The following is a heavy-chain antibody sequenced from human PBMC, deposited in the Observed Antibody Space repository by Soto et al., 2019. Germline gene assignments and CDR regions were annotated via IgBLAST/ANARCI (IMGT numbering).Heavy chain of an antibody. CDR2: ISTYNGNT. D-gene: IGHD3-10*01. J-gene: IGHJ4*02. CDR3: ARDWSAEVLPDY. V-gene: IGHV1-18*01. Sequence: QVQLVQSGVEVRNPGASVKVSCKASGYTFTTYGISWVRQAPGQGLEWMGWISTYNGNTQFAQKFQGRVTMTTDTSTSTVYMELRSVTSDDTAVYYCARDWSAEVLPDYWGQGTLVTVSS. CDR1: GYTFTTYG.